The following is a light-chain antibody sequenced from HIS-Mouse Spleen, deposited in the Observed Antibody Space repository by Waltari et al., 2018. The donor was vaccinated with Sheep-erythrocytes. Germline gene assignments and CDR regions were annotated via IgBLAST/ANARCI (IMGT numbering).Light chain of an antibody. CDR2: EVS. CDR3: SSYAGSNNWV. J-gene: IGLJ3*02. CDR1: SSDVGGYNY. Sequence: QSALTQPPSASGSPGQSVTISCTGTSSDVGGYNYVSWYQQHPGKAPKLMIYEVSKRASGVLDGLSGAKSGNTASLTVSGLQAEDEADYYCSSYAGSNNWVFGGGTKLTVL. V-gene: IGLV2-8*01.